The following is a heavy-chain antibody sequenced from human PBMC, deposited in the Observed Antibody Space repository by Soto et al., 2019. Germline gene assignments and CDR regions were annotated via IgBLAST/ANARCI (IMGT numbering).Heavy chain of an antibody. CDR1: GGSISSYY. Sequence: SETLSLTCTVSGGSISSYYWSWIRQPPGKGLEWIGYIYYSGSTNYNPSLKSRVTISVDTSKNQFSLKLSSVTAADTAVYYCARQRGGSGSYSPFFDYWGQGTLVTVSS. J-gene: IGHJ4*02. CDR3: ARQRGGSGSYSPFFDY. CDR2: IYYSGST. D-gene: IGHD3-10*01. V-gene: IGHV4-59*08.